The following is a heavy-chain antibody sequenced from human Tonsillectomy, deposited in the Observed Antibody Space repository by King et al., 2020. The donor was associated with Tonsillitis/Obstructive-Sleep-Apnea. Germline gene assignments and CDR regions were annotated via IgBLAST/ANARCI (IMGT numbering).Heavy chain of an antibody. Sequence: VQLVESGGGLVKPGGSLRLSCAASGFTFSHYSMNWVRQAPGKGLEWVGSISGRSTYIYYGDSVEGRFIISRDNAKNSLYLQMNSLRVEDTAVFYCARDLSLLDDAFDTWGQGTMVTVSS. CDR3: ARDLSLLDDAFDT. D-gene: IGHD1-1*01. CDR1: GFTFSHYS. J-gene: IGHJ3*02. V-gene: IGHV3-21*06. CDR2: ISGRSTYI.